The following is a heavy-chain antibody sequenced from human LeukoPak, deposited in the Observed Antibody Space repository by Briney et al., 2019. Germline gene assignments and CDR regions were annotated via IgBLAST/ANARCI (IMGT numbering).Heavy chain of an antibody. CDR2: IYYSGST. CDR3: ARRFTFVKLSVGEVAPGYCMDV. J-gene: IGHJ6*02. Sequence: PSETLSLTCTVSNGSISSYYWTWFRRPPGEGLEWSGYIYYSGSTNYNTSLQSRVTIPVDTSKNQFSLKLSSMTAADTAEYYGARRFTFVKLSVGEVAPGYCMDVWGQGTTVTVSS. D-gene: IGHD3-16*01. V-gene: IGHV4-59*01. CDR1: NGSISSYY.